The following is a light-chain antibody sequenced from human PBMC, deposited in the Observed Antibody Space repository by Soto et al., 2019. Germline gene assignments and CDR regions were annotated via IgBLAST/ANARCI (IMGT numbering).Light chain of an antibody. CDR1: QSVSSSY. CDR3: QQYGSSPGT. J-gene: IGKJ4*01. Sequence: EIVLTQSPGTLSLSPGERATLSCRASQSVSSSYLAWYQQQPGQAPRLLIYGASSRATGIPDRFSGSGSGTDFTLTISRLEPEDVAVYYCQQYGSSPGTFGGGTKVEIK. V-gene: IGKV3-20*01. CDR2: GAS.